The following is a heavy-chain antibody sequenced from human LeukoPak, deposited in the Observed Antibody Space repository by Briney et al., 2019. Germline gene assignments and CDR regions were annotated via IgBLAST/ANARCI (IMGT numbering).Heavy chain of an antibody. V-gene: IGHV3-43*02. CDR3: AKGVRSGTYSNCFDR. CDR1: GFTLDDYA. J-gene: IGHJ5*02. Sequence: QPGGSLRLSCVASGFTLDDYALHWVRQAPGKGLEWISLISGDGDNTYYADSVKGRFTIYRDNSKNSIYLQMSSLRAEDTALDYCAKGVRSGTYSNCFDRWGTGTLVTVSS. CDR2: ISGDGDNT. D-gene: IGHD1-26*01.